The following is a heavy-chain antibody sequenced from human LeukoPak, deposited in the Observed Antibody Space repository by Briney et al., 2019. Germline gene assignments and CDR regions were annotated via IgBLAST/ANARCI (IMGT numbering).Heavy chain of an antibody. D-gene: IGHD1-26*01. Sequence: PSETLSPTCTVSGGSISSYYWSWIRQPPGKGLEWIGYIYYSGSTNYNPSLKSRVTISVDTSKNQFSLKLSSVTAAVTAVYYCAAGGSGSYPDAFDIWGQGTMVTVSS. V-gene: IGHV4-59*01. CDR2: IYYSGST. CDR3: AAGGSGSYPDAFDI. CDR1: GGSISSYY. J-gene: IGHJ3*02.